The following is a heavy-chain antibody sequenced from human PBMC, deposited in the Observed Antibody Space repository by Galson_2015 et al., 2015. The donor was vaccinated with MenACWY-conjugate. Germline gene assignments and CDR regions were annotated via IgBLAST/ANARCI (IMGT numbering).Heavy chain of an antibody. CDR2: MSYDGSNK. D-gene: IGHD1-26*01. J-gene: IGHJ3*02. Sequence: SLRLSCAASGFTFSSYTMHWVRQAPGKGLEWVAVMSYDGSNKYYADSVKGRFTISRDNSKNTLYLQMDSLSAEDTAVYYCARGRSRPLAHAFDIWGQGTLVTVSS. CDR3: ARGRSRPLAHAFDI. CDR1: GFTFSSYT. V-gene: IGHV3-30*01.